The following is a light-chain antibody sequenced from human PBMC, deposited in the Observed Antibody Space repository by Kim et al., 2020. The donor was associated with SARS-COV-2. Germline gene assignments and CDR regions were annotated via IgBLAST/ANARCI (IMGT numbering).Light chain of an antibody. CDR2: WAS. CDR3: QQYYGPPFI. J-gene: IGKJ2*01. Sequence: ERATINCKSSQSVLYSNNKNYLAWYQQKSGQPPKLLISWASTRESEVPYRFSGSGSGTDFTLTISSLQAEDVAVYYCQQYYGPPFIFGQGTKLEI. V-gene: IGKV4-1*01. CDR1: QSVLYSNNKNY.